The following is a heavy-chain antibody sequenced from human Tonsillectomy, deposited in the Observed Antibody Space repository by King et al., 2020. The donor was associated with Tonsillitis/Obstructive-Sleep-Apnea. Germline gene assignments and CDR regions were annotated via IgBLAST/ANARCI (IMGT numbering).Heavy chain of an antibody. D-gene: IGHD1-26*01. Sequence: VQLQQWGAGLLKPSETLSLTCAVYGGSCSGYYWSWIRQPPGTGLEVIGEINHSGSTNYNPSLKSRVTISVDTSKNQFSLNLSSVTAADTAVYYCASGGGSWFDSWGQGTLVTVST. CDR1: GGSCSGYY. CDR2: INHSGST. V-gene: IGHV4-34*01. J-gene: IGHJ5*01. CDR3: ASGGGSWFDS.